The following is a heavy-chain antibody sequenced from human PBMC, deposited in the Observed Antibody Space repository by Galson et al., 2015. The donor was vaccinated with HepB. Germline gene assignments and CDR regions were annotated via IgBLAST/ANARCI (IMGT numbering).Heavy chain of an antibody. CDR1: GFTFSSYD. CDR3: ARGPYSSGWNRFFRYYGMDV. V-gene: IGHV3-13*01. J-gene: IGHJ6*02. D-gene: IGHD6-19*01. CDR2: IGTAGDT. Sequence: SLRLSCAASGFTFSSYDMHWVRQATGKGLEWVSAIGTAGDTYYPGSVKGRFTISRENAKNSLYLQMNSLRAGDTAVYYCARGPYSSGWNRFFRYYGMDVWGQGTTVTVSS.